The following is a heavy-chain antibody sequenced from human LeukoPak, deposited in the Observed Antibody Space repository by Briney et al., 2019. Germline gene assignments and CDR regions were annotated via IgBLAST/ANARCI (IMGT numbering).Heavy chain of an antibody. Sequence: GASVKVSCKASGYSFTGYYIHWVRQAPGLELEWMGIINPSGGSTSYAQRFQGRVTMTRDTSTSTVYMELSSLRSEDTAVYYCARERDGFDFWGQRTLVTVSS. CDR3: ARERDGFDF. CDR1: GYSFTGYY. CDR2: INPSGGST. V-gene: IGHV1-46*01. J-gene: IGHJ4*02. D-gene: IGHD5-24*01.